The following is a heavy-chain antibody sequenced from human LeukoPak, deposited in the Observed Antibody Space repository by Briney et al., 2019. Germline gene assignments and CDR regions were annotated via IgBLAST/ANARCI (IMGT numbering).Heavy chain of an antibody. D-gene: IGHD5-12*01. CDR3: ARSGSGYLRYYFDY. V-gene: IGHV4-38-2*02. Sequence: SETLSLTCTVSGCSISSGYYWGWIRQPPGKGLEWIGSIYSSGSTYYNPSLKSRVTISVDTSKNQSSLKLSSVTAADTAVYYCARSGSGYLRYYFDYWGQGTLVTVSS. CDR2: IYSSGST. J-gene: IGHJ4*02. CDR1: GCSISSGYY.